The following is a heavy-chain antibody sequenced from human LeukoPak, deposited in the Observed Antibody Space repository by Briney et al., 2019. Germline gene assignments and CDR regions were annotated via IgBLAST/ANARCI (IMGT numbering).Heavy chain of an antibody. J-gene: IGHJ5*02. CDR3: ARSENYIPEDCFDP. D-gene: IGHD5-24*01. V-gene: IGHV4-4*08. CDR2: IYHSGST. CDR1: GVSISSYY. Sequence: SETLSLTCTVSGVSISSYYWNWIRQPPGKGLEWIGDIYHSGSTNYNPSLKSRVTLSVDTSKNQFSLKLSSVTAADTAVYYCARSENYIPEDCFDPWGQGTLVTVSS.